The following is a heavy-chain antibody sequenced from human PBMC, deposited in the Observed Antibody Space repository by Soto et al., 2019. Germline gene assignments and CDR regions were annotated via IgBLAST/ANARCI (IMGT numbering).Heavy chain of an antibody. Sequence: GDSLKISCTGSRYSFSSYWIGWVRQMPGKGLEWMGIISPADSSTRYSPSFRGQVTFSADKSMRTAYLQWSSLKASDTAIYDGACGQTYYTSSGGHFPFASWGHGTRVTVSS. CDR3: ACGQTYYTSSGGHFPFAS. CDR1: RYSFSSYW. V-gene: IGHV5-51*01. CDR2: ISPADSST. J-gene: IGHJ4*03. D-gene: IGHD2-15*01.